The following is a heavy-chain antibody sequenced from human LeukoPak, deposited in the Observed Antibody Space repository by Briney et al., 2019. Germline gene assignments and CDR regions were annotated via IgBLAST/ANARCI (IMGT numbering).Heavy chain of an antibody. V-gene: IGHV4-59*01. CDR3: ARARRKQQLVECMDV. D-gene: IGHD6-13*01. CDR2: IYYSGST. CDR1: GGSISSYY. Sequence: PSETLSLTCTVSGGSISSYYWSWIRQPPGKGLEWTGYIYYSGSTNYNPSLKSRVTISVDTSKNQFSLKLSSVTAADTAVYYCARARRKQQLVECMDVWGQGTTVTVSS. J-gene: IGHJ6*02.